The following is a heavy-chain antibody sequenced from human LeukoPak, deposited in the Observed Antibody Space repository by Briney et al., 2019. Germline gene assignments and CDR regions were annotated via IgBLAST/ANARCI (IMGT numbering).Heavy chain of an antibody. Sequence: GGSLRLSCAASGFTFSSYAMSWVRQAPGKGREWVSSITSSGAATYYADSVKGRFTISRDNSDNTLYLQMNSLRAEDTAVYYCAKHRPNYYGSNGHYYKLNGDCWGQGTLVTVSS. V-gene: IGHV3-23*01. CDR2: ITSSGAAT. D-gene: IGHD3-22*01. CDR1: GFTFSSYA. CDR3: AKHRPNYYGSNGHYYKLNGDC. J-gene: IGHJ4*02.